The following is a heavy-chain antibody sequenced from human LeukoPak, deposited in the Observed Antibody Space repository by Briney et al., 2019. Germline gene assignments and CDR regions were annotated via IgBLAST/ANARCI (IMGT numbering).Heavy chain of an antibody. CDR1: GGSISSHY. CDR2: IYYSGST. J-gene: IGHJ3*02. CDR3: ARILRFWELFSDGAFDI. V-gene: IGHV4-59*11. Sequence: PSETLSLTCTVSGGSISSHYWSWIRQPPGKGLEWIGYIYYSGSTEYNPSLKSRVTMSVDTSKIQFSLKPSSVTAADTAVYYCARILRFWELFSDGAFDIWGQGTMVTVSS. D-gene: IGHD3-3*01.